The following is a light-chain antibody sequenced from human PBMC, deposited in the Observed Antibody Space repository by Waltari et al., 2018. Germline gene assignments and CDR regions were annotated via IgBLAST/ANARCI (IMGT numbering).Light chain of an antibody. Sequence: QPVLTQSSSASASPGSSVTLTCTLSSGHSRYPIAWHQQQPGKAPRYLMKLEGSGSYSKGSGVPDRFSGSSSGADRYLTISNLQSEDEADYYCETWVSNTWVFGGGTKLTVL. V-gene: IGLV4-60*03. J-gene: IGLJ3*02. CDR2: LEGSGSY. CDR1: SGHSRYP. CDR3: ETWVSNTWV.